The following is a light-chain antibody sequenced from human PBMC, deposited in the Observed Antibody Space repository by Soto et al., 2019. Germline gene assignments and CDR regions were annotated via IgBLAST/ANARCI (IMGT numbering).Light chain of an antibody. CDR2: DAS. J-gene: IGKJ1*01. V-gene: IGKV1-5*01. Sequence: DIQMTQSPSTLSASVGDIVTITCRASQSISSWLAWYQQKPGKAPKLLIYDASSLESGVPSRFSGSGSGTEFTLTISSLQPDDFATYYCQQYNSYSGWTFGQGTKVDIK. CDR1: QSISSW. CDR3: QQYNSYSGWT.